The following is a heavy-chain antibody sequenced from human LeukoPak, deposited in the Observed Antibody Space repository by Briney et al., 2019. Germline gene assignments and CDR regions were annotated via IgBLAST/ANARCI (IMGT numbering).Heavy chain of an antibody. D-gene: IGHD6-13*01. CDR1: GFTFSSYG. J-gene: IGHJ4*02. CDR2: IRGSGSGGST. V-gene: IGHV3-23*01. CDR3: AKDVDAAAGLGFDY. Sequence: GGSLRLSCAASGFTFSSYGMSWVRQAPGKGLEWVSGIRGSGSGGSTYYADSVKGRFTISRDDSKNTLYLQMNSLRAEDTAVYYCAKDVDAAAGLGFDYWGQGTLVTVPS.